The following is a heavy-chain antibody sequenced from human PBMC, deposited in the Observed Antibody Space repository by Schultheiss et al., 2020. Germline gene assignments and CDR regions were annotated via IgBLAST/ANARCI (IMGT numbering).Heavy chain of an antibody. CDR2: INHSGST. V-gene: IGHV4-34*01. CDR3: ARGHCTGGVCNNWFDP. CDR1: GGSFSGYY. D-gene: IGHD2-8*02. J-gene: IGHJ5*02. Sequence: SETLSLTCAVYGGSFSGYYWSWIRQPPGKGLEWIGEINHSGSTNYNPSLKSRVTISVDTSKHQFSLKLSSVTAADTAVYYCARGHCTGGVCNNWFDPWGQGTLVTVSS.